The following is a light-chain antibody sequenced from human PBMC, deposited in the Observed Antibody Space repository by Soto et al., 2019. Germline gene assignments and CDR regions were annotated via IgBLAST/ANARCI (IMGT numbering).Light chain of an antibody. CDR1: QSVSSSH. V-gene: IGKV3-20*01. CDR2: AAS. CDR3: QQYGYSPIT. J-gene: IGKJ5*01. Sequence: ELVLTQSPGTLSLSPGARATLSCRASQSVSSSHLAWYQHKPGQAPRLLIYAASSRDTGSPDRFSGGGSGTDFTLTISRLEPEDFEVYYCQQYGYSPITFGQGTRLDIK.